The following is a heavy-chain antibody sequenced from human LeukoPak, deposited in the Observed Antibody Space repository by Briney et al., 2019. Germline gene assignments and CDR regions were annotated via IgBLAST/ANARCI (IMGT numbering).Heavy chain of an antibody. CDR2: GSDSGGT. D-gene: IGHD1-26*01. V-gene: IGHV4-34*01. Sequence: SETLSLTCAVYGGSLNGHYWSWIRQPPGKGLEWIGEGSDSGGTKFNPSLKSRVTISADTSKNQFSLRLTSVTAADTAVYYCAKNGLSGFSFDPWGQGTLVTVSS. CDR3: AKNGLSGFSFDP. J-gene: IGHJ5*02. CDR1: GGSLNGHY.